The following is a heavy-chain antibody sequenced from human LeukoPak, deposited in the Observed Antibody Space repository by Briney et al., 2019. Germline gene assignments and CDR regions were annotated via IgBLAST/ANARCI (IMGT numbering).Heavy chain of an antibody. J-gene: IGHJ6*02. D-gene: IGHD2-2*01. Sequence: PGGSLRLSCAASGFTFSSYAMHWVRQAPGKGLEWVAVISYDGSNKYYADSVKGRFTISRDNSKNTLYLQMNSPRAEDTAVYYCARDGALQDIVVVPAAMFDVDDYYYYYGMDVWGQGTTVTVSS. V-gene: IGHV3-30-3*01. CDR2: ISYDGSNK. CDR1: GFTFSSYA. CDR3: ARDGALQDIVVVPAAMFDVDDYYYYYGMDV.